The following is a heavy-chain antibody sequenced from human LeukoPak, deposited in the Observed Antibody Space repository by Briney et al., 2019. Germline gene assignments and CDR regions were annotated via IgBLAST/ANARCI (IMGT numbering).Heavy chain of an antibody. CDR3: ARCGFGELLFDY. CDR1: GFTFSSYW. Sequence: GGSLRLPCAASGFTFSSYWMSWVRQAPGKGLEWVGNIKQDGSEKYYVDSVKGRCTISRDNAKSALYLQMSGLRAEDTAVYYCARCGFGELLFDYWGQGTLVTVSS. V-gene: IGHV3-7*03. J-gene: IGHJ4*02. CDR2: IKQDGSEK. D-gene: IGHD3-10*01.